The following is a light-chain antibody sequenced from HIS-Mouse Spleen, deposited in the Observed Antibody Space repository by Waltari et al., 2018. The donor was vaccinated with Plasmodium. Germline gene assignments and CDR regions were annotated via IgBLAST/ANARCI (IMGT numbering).Light chain of an antibody. J-gene: IGLJ3*02. V-gene: IGLV7-43*01. CDR2: STG. CDR3: LLYYGGARV. CDR1: TGAVTSGYY. Sequence: QTVVTQEPSLTVSPGGTVTLTCASSTGAVTSGYYPNWFQQKPGQAPRALMYSTGNKRPWTPSRFAGSLRGGKAALTLSGVQPEDEAEYYCLLYYGGARVFGGGTKLTVL.